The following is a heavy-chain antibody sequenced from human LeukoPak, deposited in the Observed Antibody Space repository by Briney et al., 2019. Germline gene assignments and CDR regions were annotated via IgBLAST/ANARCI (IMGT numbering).Heavy chain of an antibody. J-gene: IGHJ4*02. CDR2: ISGTGDVT. V-gene: IGHV3-23*01. CDR1: RFAFSSYS. D-gene: IGHD6-6*01. CDR3: AKACTTAARQPFDS. Sequence: GGSLRLSCAASRFAFSSYSMSWVRQAPGKGLEWISVISGTGDVTVYADSVKGRFTISRDNSKNTLDLQMTSLRAEDTAIYHCAKACTTAARQPFDSWGQGTLVTVSS.